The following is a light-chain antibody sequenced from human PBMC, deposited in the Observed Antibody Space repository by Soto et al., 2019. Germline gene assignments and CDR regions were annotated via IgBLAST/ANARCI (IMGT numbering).Light chain of an antibody. CDR1: SSNIGSNT. CDR3: AAWDDSLNGVV. CDR2: SNH. V-gene: IGLV1-44*01. Sequence: QSVLTQPPSASGTPGKRVTISCSGSSSNIGSNTVNWYQQLPGTAPKLLIYSNHQRPSGVPDRFSGSKSGTSASLAISGLQSEDEADYYCAAWDDSLNGVVFGGGTKLTVL. J-gene: IGLJ2*01.